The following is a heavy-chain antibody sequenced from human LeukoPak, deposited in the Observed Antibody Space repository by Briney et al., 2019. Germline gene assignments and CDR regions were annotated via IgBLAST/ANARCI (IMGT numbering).Heavy chain of an antibody. CDR3: ARSHNSCLYSRYS. V-gene: IGHV4-38-2*02. D-gene: IGHD2-2*01. Sequence: SETLSLTCTVSGYSISSGYYWGWIRQPPGKGLEWIGSIYHSGSTYYNPSLKSRVTISVDKSKKQFSLKLSSVTAADTAVYYCARSHNSCLYSRYSWGQGTLVTVSP. CDR2: IYHSGST. CDR1: GYSISSGYY. J-gene: IGHJ4*02.